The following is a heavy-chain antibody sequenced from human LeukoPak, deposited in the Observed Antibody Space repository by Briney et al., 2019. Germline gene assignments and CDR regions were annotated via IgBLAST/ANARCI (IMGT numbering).Heavy chain of an antibody. Sequence: SETLSLTCIVYGGSFTGNYWSWIRQSPGKGLEWIGGINPSGRTNYNPSLKSRVSMSKDMSKNQFSLKLSSVTATDTALYFCARGQGEAPSSWGQGNVVTVSS. V-gene: IGHV4-34*01. CDR1: GGSFTGNY. CDR2: INPSGRT. D-gene: IGHD2-21*01. CDR3: ARGQGEAPSS. J-gene: IGHJ4*02.